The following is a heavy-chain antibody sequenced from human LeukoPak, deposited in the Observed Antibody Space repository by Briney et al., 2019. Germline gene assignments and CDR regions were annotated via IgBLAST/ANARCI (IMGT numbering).Heavy chain of an antibody. Sequence: ASVKVSRKASGGTFSTYGISWVRQAPGQGLEWVGRIIPIFGTPNYAQKFQGRLTITTDESTSTAYMELSSLRFEDTAVYYCARDPAALDYYGSGSYRGWFDPWGQGTLVTVFS. CDR1: GGTFSTYG. CDR3: ARDPAALDYYGSGSYRGWFDP. V-gene: IGHV1-69*05. J-gene: IGHJ5*02. CDR2: IIPIFGTP. D-gene: IGHD3-10*01.